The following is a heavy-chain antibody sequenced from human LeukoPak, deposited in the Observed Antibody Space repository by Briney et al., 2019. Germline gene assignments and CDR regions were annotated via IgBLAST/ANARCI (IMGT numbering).Heavy chain of an antibody. CDR2: IYYSGST. Sequence: SETLSLTCTVSGDSISTYYWSWIRQPPGRGLEWIGYIYYSGSTNYNPSLKSRVTISVDTSKNQFSLKLSSVTAADTAVYYCARESVYGGRDYPFDIWGQGTMVTVSS. CDR3: ARESVYGGRDYPFDI. CDR1: GDSISTYY. J-gene: IGHJ3*02. V-gene: IGHV4-59*01. D-gene: IGHD1-26*01.